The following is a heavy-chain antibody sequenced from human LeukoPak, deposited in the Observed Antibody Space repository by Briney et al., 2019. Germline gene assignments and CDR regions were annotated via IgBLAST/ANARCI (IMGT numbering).Heavy chain of an antibody. J-gene: IGHJ6*03. D-gene: IGHD5-18*01. CDR1: GFTFSSYA. V-gene: IGHV3-23*01. Sequence: GGSLRLSCAASGFTFSSYAMSWVRQAPRKGLEWVSAISGSGGSTYYADSVKGRFTISRDNSKNTLYLQMNSLRAEDTAEYYCAKDSGYSYVEQDYYYCMDVWGKGTTVTVSS. CDR3: AKDSGYSYVEQDYYYCMDV. CDR2: ISGSGGST.